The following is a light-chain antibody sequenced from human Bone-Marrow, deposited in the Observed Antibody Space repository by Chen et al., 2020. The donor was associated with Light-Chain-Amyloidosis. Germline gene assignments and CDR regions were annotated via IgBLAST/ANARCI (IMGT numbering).Light chain of an antibody. V-gene: IGLV3-25*03. CDR1: DLPTKY. J-gene: IGLJ2*01. CDR2: RDT. Sequence: SYELTQPPSVSVPPGQTPRNTCSGDDLPTKYAYWYQQKPGQAPVLVIHRDTERPSGISERFSGSSSGTTATLTISGVQAEDEADYHCQSADSSGTYEVIFGGGTKLTVL. CDR3: QSADSSGTYEVI.